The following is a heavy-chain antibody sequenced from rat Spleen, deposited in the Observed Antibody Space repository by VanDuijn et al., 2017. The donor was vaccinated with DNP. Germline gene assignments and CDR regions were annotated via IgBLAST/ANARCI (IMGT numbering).Heavy chain of an antibody. V-gene: IGHV5-62*01. CDR3: ARSSQNSGDY. Sequence: AVQLVESGGGLVQPGKSLKLSCSASGFTFSGYGMHWIRQAPGQGLNWVAYISSSSGTVYADAVKERFTISRDNAKNTLYLQLDSLKSEDTAIYYCARSSQNSGDYWGQGVMVTVSS. CDR2: ISSSSGT. D-gene: IGHD4-3*01. CDR1: GFTFSGYG. J-gene: IGHJ2*01.